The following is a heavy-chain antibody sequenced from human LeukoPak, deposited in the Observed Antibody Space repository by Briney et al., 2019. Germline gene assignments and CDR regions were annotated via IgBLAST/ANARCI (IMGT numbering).Heavy chain of an antibody. Sequence: PGGSLGLTCAAAGLTFSSYDMYWVRQAPGKGLEWVAYISSSGETIYYAASVKGRFTISRDNANKSLYLRMNSLRVEDTAIYYCIPPAAGLRRTISTEYFQHWGQGALVTVSS. J-gene: IGHJ1*01. V-gene: IGHV3-48*03. CDR3: IPPAAGLRRTISTEYFQH. CDR2: ISSSGETI. CDR1: GLTFSSYD. D-gene: IGHD2-2*01.